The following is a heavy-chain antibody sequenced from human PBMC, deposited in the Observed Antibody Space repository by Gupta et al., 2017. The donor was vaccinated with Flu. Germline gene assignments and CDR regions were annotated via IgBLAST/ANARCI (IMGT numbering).Heavy chain of an antibody. CDR2: IYYSRST. V-gene: IGHV4-59*08. J-gene: IGHJ4*02. D-gene: IGHD3-22*01. CDR3: ARQVGDYYDSSGYIDY. Sequence: KGLEWIGYIYYSRSTNYNPSLKSRVTISVDTSKNQFSLELTSVTASDTAVYYCARQVGDYYDSSGYIDYWGQGTLVTVSS.